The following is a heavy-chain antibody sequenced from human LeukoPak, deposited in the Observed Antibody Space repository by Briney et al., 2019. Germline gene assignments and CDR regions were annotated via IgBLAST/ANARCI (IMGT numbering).Heavy chain of an antibody. CDR2: ISGYNSKP. CDR3: ARDFLPYDFWSGYYTHDAFDI. D-gene: IGHD3-3*01. V-gene: IGHV1-18*01. J-gene: IGHJ3*02. Sequence: ASVKVSCKTSGYSFTNYGITWVRQASGQGLEWMGWISGYNSKPFYAQNFQGRVTMTTDTSTTTAYMELTSLRSDDTAVYYCARDFLPYDFWSGYYTHDAFDIWGQGTMVTVSS. CDR1: GYSFTNYG.